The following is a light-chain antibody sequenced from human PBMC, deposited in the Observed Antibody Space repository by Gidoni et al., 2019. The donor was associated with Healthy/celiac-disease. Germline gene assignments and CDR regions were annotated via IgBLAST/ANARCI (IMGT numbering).Light chain of an antibody. CDR3: QQYNSYSWP. CDR1: QSISSW. V-gene: IGKV1-5*01. CDR2: DAY. J-gene: IGKJ1*01. Sequence: DIQITQSPSTLSASVGDRVTITCRASQSISSWLAWYQQKPGKAPQLLIYDAYSLESGVPSRFSGSGSGTEFTLTISSLQPDDFATYYCQQYNSYSWPFGQGTKVDIK.